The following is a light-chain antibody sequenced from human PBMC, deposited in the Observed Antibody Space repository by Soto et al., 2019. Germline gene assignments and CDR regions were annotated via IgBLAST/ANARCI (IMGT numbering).Light chain of an antibody. CDR2: KVS. V-gene: IGKV2-30*01. J-gene: IGKJ1*01. Sequence: DIVMTQSPFSLPVTLGQPASISCRSSQSLVDSDGNTFLNWFQQRPGQSPRRLIHKVSDRDSGVPDRFSGSGSGTDFTLRISRVEAEDVGVYYCMQATQSSWTFGQGTKVDIK. CDR1: QSLVDSDGNTF. CDR3: MQATQSSWT.